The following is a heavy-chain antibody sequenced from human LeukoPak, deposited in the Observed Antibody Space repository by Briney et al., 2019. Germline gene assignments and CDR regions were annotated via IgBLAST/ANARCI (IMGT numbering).Heavy chain of an antibody. D-gene: IGHD3-22*01. Sequence: PSETLSLTCTVSGGSISSSSYYWGWIRQSPGKGLEWIGSMYYRGSTYYNPSLKSRVTLSVDTPKNQFSLKLSSVTAADTAVYYCARTYYYDSSGYYHYTPGDYWGQGTLVAVSS. CDR3: ARTYYYDSSGYYHYTPGDY. J-gene: IGHJ4*02. CDR2: MYYRGST. CDR1: GGSISSSSYY. V-gene: IGHV4-39*01.